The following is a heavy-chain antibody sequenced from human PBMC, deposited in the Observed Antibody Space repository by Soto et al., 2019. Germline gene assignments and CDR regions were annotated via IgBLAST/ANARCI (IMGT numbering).Heavy chain of an antibody. CDR3: ARTGVRGTPLAYY. J-gene: IGHJ4*02. CDR1: GGSISSGDYY. Sequence: QVQLQESGPGLVKPSQTLSLTCTVSGGSISSGDYYWSWIRQHPGKGLEWIGYIYYSGSTYYNPSLKSRVTISVDTSKNQFSLKLSSVIAADTAMYYCARTGVRGTPLAYYWCQGTLVTFSS. CDR2: IYYSGST. V-gene: IGHV4-31*03. D-gene: IGHD3-10*01.